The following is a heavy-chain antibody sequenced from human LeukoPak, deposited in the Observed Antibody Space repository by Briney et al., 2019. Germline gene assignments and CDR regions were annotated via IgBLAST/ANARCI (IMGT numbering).Heavy chain of an antibody. V-gene: IGHV3-21*01. CDR1: GFTFSSYS. CDR2: ISSSSSCR. Sequence: PGVSLSLSCAASGFTFSSYSMNCPRESPGEGVECVSSISSSSSCRYYADSVKGRFSISRDNAKNSLYLQMNSLRAEDTAVYYCARDRSIAAARYFDYWGQGTLVTVSS. D-gene: IGHD6-13*01. J-gene: IGHJ4*02. CDR3: ARDRSIAAARYFDY.